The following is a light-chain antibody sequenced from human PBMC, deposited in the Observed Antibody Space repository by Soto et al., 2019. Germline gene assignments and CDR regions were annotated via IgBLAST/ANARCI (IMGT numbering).Light chain of an antibody. CDR2: ATS. V-gene: IGKV3-20*01. CDR3: QQYGSSLYT. Sequence: EIVLTQSPGTLSSSPGERATLSCRASQSVPNNFLAWYQQKPGQAPRLLIFATSNRATGIPGKFSGSGSGTDFTLTISRLEPEDFAVDYCQQYGSSLYTFGQGTKLEI. J-gene: IGKJ2*01. CDR1: QSVPNNF.